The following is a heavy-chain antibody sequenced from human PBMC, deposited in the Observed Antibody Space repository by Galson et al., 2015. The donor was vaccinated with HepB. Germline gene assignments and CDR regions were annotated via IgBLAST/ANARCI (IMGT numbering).Heavy chain of an antibody. J-gene: IGHJ1*01. Sequence: SLRLSCAASGFTVSSNYMSWVRQAPGKGLEWVSVIYSGGSTYYADSVKGRFTISRDNSKNTLYLQMNSLRAEDTAVYYCARVVYHSSGLLYFQHWGQGTLVTVSS. CDR2: IYSGGST. V-gene: IGHV3-53*01. CDR1: GFTVSSNY. CDR3: ARVVYHSSGLLYFQH. D-gene: IGHD3-22*01.